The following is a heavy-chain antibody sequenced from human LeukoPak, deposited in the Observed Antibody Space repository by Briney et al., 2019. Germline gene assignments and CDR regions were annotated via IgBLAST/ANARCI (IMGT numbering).Heavy chain of an antibody. CDR3: ARGRAAAGTPFDY. Sequence: SETLSLTCTVSGGSISSGDYYWSWIRQPPGKGLEWIGYIYYSGSTYYNPSLKSRVTISVDTSKNRFSLKLSSVTAADTAVYYCARGRAAAGTPFDYWGQGTLVTVSS. CDR1: GGSISSGDYY. CDR2: IYYSGST. J-gene: IGHJ4*02. D-gene: IGHD6-13*01. V-gene: IGHV4-30-4*02.